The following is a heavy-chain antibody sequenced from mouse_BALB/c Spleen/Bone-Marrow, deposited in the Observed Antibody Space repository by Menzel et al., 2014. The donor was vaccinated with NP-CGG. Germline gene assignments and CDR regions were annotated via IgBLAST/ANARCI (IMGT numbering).Heavy chain of an antibody. CDR1: GYSFIGYF. V-gene: IGHV1-20*02. CDR3: SRGGDY. Sequence: VQLQQSGPEMVKPGASVKISCKASGYSFIGYFINWVMQSPGKSLEWIGRINPYNADSLYNQKFRGKATLTVDKSSSTAHIELRSLASEDSAVYYCSRGGDYWGQGTTLTVSS. CDR2: INPYNADS. J-gene: IGHJ2*01.